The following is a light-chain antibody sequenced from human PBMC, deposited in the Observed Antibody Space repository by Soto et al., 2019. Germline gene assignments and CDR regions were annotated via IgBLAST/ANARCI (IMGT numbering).Light chain of an antibody. CDR2: EVS. J-gene: IGLJ1*01. Sequence: QSSLTQPASVSGSPGQSITISCSGTNSDVGGYKYVSWYQQNPGKAPKLIIYEVSSRPSGVSNRFSGSKSGNTASLTISGLQAEDEADYYCSSYTSASTLYVLGSGTKVTRP. V-gene: IGLV2-14*01. CDR1: NSDVGGYKY. CDR3: SSYTSASTLYV.